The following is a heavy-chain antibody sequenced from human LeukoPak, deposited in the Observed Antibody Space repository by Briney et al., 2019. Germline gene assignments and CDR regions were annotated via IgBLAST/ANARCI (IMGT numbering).Heavy chain of an antibody. V-gene: IGHV4-61*02. J-gene: IGHJ4*02. CDR3: ARSGYSSGWSFDY. CDR1: GDSISSDDYY. Sequence: SETLSLTCTVSGDSISSDDYYWSWIRQPAGKGLEWIGRFSASGNSNYNPSLKSRLTISVDTSKNQFSLKLTSVTAADTAVYYCARSGYSSGWSFDYWGQGTLVTVSS. D-gene: IGHD6-19*01. CDR2: FSASGNS.